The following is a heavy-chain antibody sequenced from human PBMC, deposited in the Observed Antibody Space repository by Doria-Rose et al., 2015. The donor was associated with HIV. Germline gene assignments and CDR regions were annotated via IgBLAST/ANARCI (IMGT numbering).Heavy chain of an antibody. CDR3: ARVPSYSSGWFPFAGG. CDR1: GGSISSSNW. V-gene: IGHV4-4*02. J-gene: IGHJ4*02. Sequence: QVQLQESGPGLVKPSGTLSLTCAVSGGSISSSNWWSWVRQPPGKGLEWIGEIYHSGSTNYNPSLKSRVTISVDKSKNQFPLKVSSVTAADTAVYYCARVPSYSSGWFPFAGGWGQGTPVTVSS. D-gene: IGHD6-19*01. CDR2: IYHSGST.